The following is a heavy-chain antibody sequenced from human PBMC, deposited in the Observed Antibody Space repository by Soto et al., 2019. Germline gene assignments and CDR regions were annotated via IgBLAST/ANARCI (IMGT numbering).Heavy chain of an antibody. CDR1: GYTFTSYD. Sequence: ASVKVSCKASGYTFTSYDINWVRQATGQGLEWMGWMNPNSGNTGYAQKFQGRVTMTRNTSISTAYMELSSLRSEDTAVYYCARGRSQWLVHVYFQHWGQGTLVTVSS. D-gene: IGHD6-19*01. CDR3: ARGRSQWLVHVYFQH. J-gene: IGHJ1*01. CDR2: MNPNSGNT. V-gene: IGHV1-8*01.